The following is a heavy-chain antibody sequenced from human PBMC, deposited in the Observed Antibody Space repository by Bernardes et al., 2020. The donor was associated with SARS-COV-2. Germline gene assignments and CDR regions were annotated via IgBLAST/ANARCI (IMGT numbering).Heavy chain of an antibody. Sequence: GGSLRLSCAASGFTFSNYWMHWVRQAPGKGLVWVSRINTDGSTTTYTDSVRGRFTISRDNAKNTLHLQMNSLRAEDTAVYYCARSAFINGGGYSTAYYFDYWGQGTLVTVSS. CDR2: INTDGSTT. J-gene: IGHJ4*02. CDR3: ARSAFINGGGYSTAYYFDY. V-gene: IGHV3-74*01. CDR1: GFTFSNYW. D-gene: IGHD3-16*01.